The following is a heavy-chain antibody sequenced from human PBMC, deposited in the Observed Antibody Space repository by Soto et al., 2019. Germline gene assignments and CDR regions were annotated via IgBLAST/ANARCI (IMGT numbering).Heavy chain of an antibody. CDR1: GFSLSTSGMC. J-gene: IGHJ4*02. V-gene: IGHV2-70*11. CDR3: ARLKVAATGTGLDY. CDR2: IDWDDDK. D-gene: IGHD6-13*01. Sequence: SGPTLVNPTQTLTLTCTFSGFSLSTSGMCVSWIRQPPGKALEWLARIDWDDDKYYSTSLKTRLTISKDTSKNQVALTMTNMDPVDTATYYCARLKVAATGTGLDYWGQGTLVTVSS.